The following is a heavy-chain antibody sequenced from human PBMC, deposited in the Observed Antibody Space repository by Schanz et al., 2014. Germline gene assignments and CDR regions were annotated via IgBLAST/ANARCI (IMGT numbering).Heavy chain of an antibody. CDR3: ARGRGCTGGSCYSWFDL. CDR2: INVGNGNM. Sequence: QVQLVQSEAEVKKPGSSAKVSCKASGGTFSSYTISWVRQAPGQGLEWMGWINVGNGNMKYSQKLQGRVTMTTDTSTSAAYIERRILRSDETAVYYCARGRGCTGGSCYSWFDLWGQGPLVTVSS. CDR1: GGTFSSYT. J-gene: IGHJ5*02. V-gene: IGHV1-18*01. D-gene: IGHD2-15*01.